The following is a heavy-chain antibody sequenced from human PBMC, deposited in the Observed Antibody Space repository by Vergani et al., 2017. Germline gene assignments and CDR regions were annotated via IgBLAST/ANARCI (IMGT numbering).Heavy chain of an antibody. CDR3: ASRLSGYSAPVDY. V-gene: IGHV1-46*01. D-gene: IGHD4-23*01. Sequence: QVQVVQSGAEVKKSGASVKVSCKTSGYTFSNYYMHWVRQAPGQGLEWMGIINPSGGHTNYAQKFQGRVTMTRDTSTSTAYMELSSLRSEDTAVYYCASRLSGYSAPVDYWGQGTLVTVSS. J-gene: IGHJ4*02. CDR1: GYTFSNYY. CDR2: INPSGGHT.